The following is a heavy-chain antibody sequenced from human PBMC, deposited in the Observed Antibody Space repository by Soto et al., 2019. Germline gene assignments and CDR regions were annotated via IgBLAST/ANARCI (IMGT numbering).Heavy chain of an antibody. V-gene: IGHV4-59*08. CDR1: GGTINHYC. Sequence: PSETLSLTCTVSGGTINHYCWTWIRQPPGKGLEWMGYIYYSGTTTNYNPSLKSRVTFSVDTSKNQFSLKLSSVTAADTAVYYCARLGGSYAVPHFDYWGQGTLVTVSS. CDR3: ARLGGSYAVPHFDY. D-gene: IGHD1-26*01. J-gene: IGHJ4*02. CDR2: IYYSGTT.